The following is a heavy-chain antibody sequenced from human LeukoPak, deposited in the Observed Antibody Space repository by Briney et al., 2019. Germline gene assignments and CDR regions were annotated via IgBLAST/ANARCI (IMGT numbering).Heavy chain of an antibody. D-gene: IGHD3-9*01. Sequence: ASVKVSCKASGYTLTTYGISWVRQAPGQGLEWMGWISAYNADTNYAQNLQGRITVTTDTSTTTAYMELSGVSAVDTAAYYCARQRVLTGNSSGGQHYFDDWGQGTLVIVSS. CDR1: GYTLTTYG. V-gene: IGHV1-18*01. J-gene: IGHJ4*02. CDR2: ISAYNADT. CDR3: ARQRVLTGNSSGGQHYFDD.